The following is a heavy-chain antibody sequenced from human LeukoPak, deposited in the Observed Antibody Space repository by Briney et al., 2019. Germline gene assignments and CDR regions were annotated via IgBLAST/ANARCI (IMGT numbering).Heavy chain of an antibody. Sequence: GASVTVSCKASGYTFTTHGIARVRQAPGQGLEWMGWISAHNGNTNYAQSLQGRVTMTTDTSTNTAYMELRSLRSDDTAVYYCARDGYFDLWGRGTLVTVSS. CDR3: ARDGYFDL. CDR1: GYTFTTHG. CDR2: ISAHNGNT. V-gene: IGHV1-18*01. J-gene: IGHJ2*01.